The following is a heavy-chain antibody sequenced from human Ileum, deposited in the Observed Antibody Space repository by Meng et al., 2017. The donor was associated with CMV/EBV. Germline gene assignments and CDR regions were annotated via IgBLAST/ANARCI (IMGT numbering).Heavy chain of an antibody. CDR3: ARGVYDSSGYYYP. CDR2: IWFDGSEK. D-gene: IGHD3-22*01. V-gene: IGHV3-33*01. Sequence: GGSLRLSCAASGFTFSNYGMNWVRQVPGKGLEWVAVIWFDGSEKYYADSAKGRFTISRDNSRNTLYLQMNGLRAEDTAIYYCARGVYDSSGYYYPWGQGTLVTVSS. CDR1: GFTFSNYG. J-gene: IGHJ5*02.